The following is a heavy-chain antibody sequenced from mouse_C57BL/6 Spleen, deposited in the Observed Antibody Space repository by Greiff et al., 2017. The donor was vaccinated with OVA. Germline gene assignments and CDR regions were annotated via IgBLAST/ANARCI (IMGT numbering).Heavy chain of an antibody. Sequence: QVQLQQPGAELVKPGASVKLSYKASGYTFTSYWMHWVKQRPGRGLEWIGRIDPNSGGTKYNEKFKSKATLTVDKPSSTAYMQLSSLTSEDSAVYYCARFGDTTVVAPYYYAMDYWGQGTSVTVSS. V-gene: IGHV1-72*01. CDR3: ARFGDTTVVAPYYYAMDY. CDR2: IDPNSGGT. CDR1: GYTFTSYW. J-gene: IGHJ4*01. D-gene: IGHD1-1*01.